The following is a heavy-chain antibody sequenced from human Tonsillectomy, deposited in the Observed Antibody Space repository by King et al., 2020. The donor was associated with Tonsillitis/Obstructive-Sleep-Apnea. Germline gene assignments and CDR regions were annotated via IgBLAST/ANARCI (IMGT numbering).Heavy chain of an antibody. CDR3: ASHVDYTKSYYYCRDV. V-gene: IGHV4-39*01. CDR2: IYYDGTT. Sequence: QLQESGPGLVKPSETLSLTCTVSGGSTGSSSYYWGWIRQSPGKGLEWIGSIYYDGTTYYNPSLKSRVTISVDTSKNQFSLRLTSVTAADAAVYYCASHVDYTKSYYYCRDVGGKGTTVTVSS. J-gene: IGHJ6*03. D-gene: IGHD4-11*01. CDR1: GGSTGSSSYY.